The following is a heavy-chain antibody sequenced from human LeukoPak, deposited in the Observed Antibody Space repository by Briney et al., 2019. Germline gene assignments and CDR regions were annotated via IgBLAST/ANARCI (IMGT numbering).Heavy chain of an antibody. J-gene: IGHJ4*02. D-gene: IGHD1-26*01. Sequence: GGSLRLSCAASGFTFSSYAMSWVRQAPDKGLEWVSAISGSGTPTYSADSVKGRFTISRDNSKNTLYLQMNSLRAEDTAVYYCAKWWGELLIADYWGQGTLVTVSS. CDR1: GFTFSSYA. CDR2: ISGSGTPT. CDR3: AKWWGELLIADY. V-gene: IGHV3-23*01.